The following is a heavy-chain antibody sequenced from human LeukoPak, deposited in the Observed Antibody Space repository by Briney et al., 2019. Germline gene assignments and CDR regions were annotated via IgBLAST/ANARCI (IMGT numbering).Heavy chain of an antibody. CDR2: IYYSGST. J-gene: IGHJ6*02. D-gene: IGHD3-3*01. CDR3: ATGVVPYYGLDV. CDR1: RGSISGYY. Sequence: PSETLSLTCSVSRGSISGYYWSWIRQPPGKGLEWIGYIYYSGSTNYNPSLKSRVTMSVDTSKNLFSLKLNSVTAADMAVYYCATGVVPYYGLDVWGQGTTVTVSS. V-gene: IGHV4-59*01.